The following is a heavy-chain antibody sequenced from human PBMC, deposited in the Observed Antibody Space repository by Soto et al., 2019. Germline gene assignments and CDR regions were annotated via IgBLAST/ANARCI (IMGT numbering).Heavy chain of an antibody. CDR1: GFSFTGYY. V-gene: IGHV1-2*02. J-gene: IGHJ5*02. CDR3: AKDFPRQRAYWLDP. D-gene: IGHD3-16*01. CDR2: INAHSGGT. Sequence: ASVKVSCKASGFSFTGYYIHWLRQAPGQGLEWMGWINAHSGGTEYAQKFQGRVTLTRDTSIATAYLTLTSLTSDDTALYYCAKDFPRQRAYWLDPWGQGTQVTVSS.